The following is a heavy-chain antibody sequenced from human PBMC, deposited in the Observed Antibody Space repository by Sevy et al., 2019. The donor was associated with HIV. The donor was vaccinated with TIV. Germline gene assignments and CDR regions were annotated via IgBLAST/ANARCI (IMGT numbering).Heavy chain of an antibody. CDR3: ARDTLLGLAREVARGGY. CDR2: ISGSGIT. J-gene: IGHJ4*02. D-gene: IGHD2-15*01. V-gene: IGHV3-11*01. CDR1: GFIFSDYY. Sequence: GGSLRLSCSGSGFIFSDYYMSWIRQAPGRGLEWVSYISGSGITYYADSVEGRFTISRDNARNSLYLQMNSLRADDTAVYYCARDTLLGLAREVARGGYWGQGTLVTVSS.